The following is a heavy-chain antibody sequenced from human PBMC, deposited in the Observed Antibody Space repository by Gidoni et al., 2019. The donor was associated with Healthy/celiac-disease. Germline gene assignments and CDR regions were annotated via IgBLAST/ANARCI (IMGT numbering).Heavy chain of an antibody. D-gene: IGHD4-17*01. CDR2: ISGSGGST. V-gene: IGHV3-23*01. Sequence: EVQLLESGGGLVQPGGSLRLSCAASGFTFSSYAMRWVRQAPGKGLGWVSAISGSGGSTYYADSVKGRFTISRDNSKNTLYLQMNSLRAEDTAVYYCAKLMDGDYAPFDYWGQGTLVTVSS. CDR3: AKLMDGDYAPFDY. J-gene: IGHJ4*02. CDR1: GFTFSSYA.